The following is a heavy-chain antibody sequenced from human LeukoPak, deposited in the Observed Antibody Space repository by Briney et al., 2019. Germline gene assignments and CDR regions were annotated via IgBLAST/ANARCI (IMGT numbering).Heavy chain of an antibody. CDR1: GYTFTGYG. Sequence: ASVKVSCKASGYTFTGYGISWVRQAPGQGLEWMGWISAYNGNTNYAQKLQGRVTMTTDTSTSTAYMELRSLRSDDTAVYYCARTTYYYDSSGYSDYWGQGTLVTVSS. CDR2: ISAYNGNT. V-gene: IGHV1-18*01. J-gene: IGHJ4*02. D-gene: IGHD3-22*01. CDR3: ARTTYYYDSSGYSDY.